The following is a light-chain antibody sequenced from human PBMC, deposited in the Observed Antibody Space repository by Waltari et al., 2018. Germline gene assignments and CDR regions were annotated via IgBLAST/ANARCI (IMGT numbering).Light chain of an antibody. J-gene: IGLJ3*02. V-gene: IGLV3-1*01. CDR1: KLGDTY. Sequence: ALTQPPSVSVSPGQTATITCSGDKLGDTYVSWYQQPSGQPPLLVIYEDSRRPSGIPERFPGDNSGNTATLTIGDTQSVDEADYFCQARGNNDVVFGGGTKLTVL. CDR3: QARGNNDVV. CDR2: EDS.